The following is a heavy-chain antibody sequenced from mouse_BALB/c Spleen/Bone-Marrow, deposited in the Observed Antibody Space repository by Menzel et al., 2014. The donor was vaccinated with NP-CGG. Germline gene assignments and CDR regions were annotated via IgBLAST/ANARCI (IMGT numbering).Heavy chain of an antibody. V-gene: IGHV1S130*01. J-gene: IGHJ3*01. Sequence: QVQLKQSGSVLVRPGASVKLSCKASGYTFTSSWMHWAKQRPGQGLEWIGEIHPNSGNTNYNEKFKGKATLTVDTSSSTAHVDLSSLTSEDSAAYYCATGFAYWGQGTLVTVSA. CDR2: IHPNSGNT. CDR1: GYTFTSSW. CDR3: ATGFAY.